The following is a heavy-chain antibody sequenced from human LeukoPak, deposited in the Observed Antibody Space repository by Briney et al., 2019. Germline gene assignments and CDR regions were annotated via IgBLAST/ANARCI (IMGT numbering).Heavy chain of an antibody. Sequence: GGSLRLSCAASGFTVTSSYMSWVRQAPGKGLEWVSYISSSGSTIYYADSVKGRFTISRDNAKNSLYLQMNSLRAEDTAVYYCAREPPEYCSSTSCYTNYYYGMDVRGQGTTVTVSS. CDR1: GFTVTSSY. V-gene: IGHV3-11*01. CDR3: AREPPEYCSSTSCYTNYYYGMDV. CDR2: ISSSGSTI. D-gene: IGHD2-2*02. J-gene: IGHJ6*02.